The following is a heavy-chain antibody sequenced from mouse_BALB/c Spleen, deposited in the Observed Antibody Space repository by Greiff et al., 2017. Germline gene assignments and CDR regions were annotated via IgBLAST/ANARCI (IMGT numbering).Heavy chain of an antibody. J-gene: IGHJ1*01. D-gene: IGHD1-2*01. CDR3: ASLLRLSSYFDV. CDR1: GFTFTDYY. CDR2: IRNKANGYTT. Sequence: EVMLVESGGGLVQPGGSLRLSCATSGFTFTDYYMSWVRQPPGKALEWLGFIRNKANGYTTEYSASVKGRFTISRDNSQSILYLQMNTLRAEDSATYYCASLLRLSSYFDVWGAGTTVTVSS. V-gene: IGHV7-3*02.